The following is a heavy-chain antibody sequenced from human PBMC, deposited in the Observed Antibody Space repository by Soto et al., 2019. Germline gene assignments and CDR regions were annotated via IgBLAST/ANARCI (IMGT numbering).Heavy chain of an antibody. CDR1: GYTFTSYG. CDR2: ISAYNGNT. D-gene: IGHD3-3*01. Sequence: ASVKVSCKASGYTFTSYGISWVRQAPGQGLEWMGWISAYNGNTNYAQKLQGRVTMTTDTSTSTAYMELRSLRSDDTAVYYCARINDFWSGYSIGRWFDPWGQGTLVTVSS. CDR3: ARINDFWSGYSIGRWFDP. V-gene: IGHV1-18*01. J-gene: IGHJ5*02.